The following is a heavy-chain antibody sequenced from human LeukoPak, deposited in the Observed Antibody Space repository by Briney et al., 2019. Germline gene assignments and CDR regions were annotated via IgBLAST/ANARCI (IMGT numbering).Heavy chain of an antibody. Sequence: PSETLSLTCTVSGGSISSYYWHWIRQPAGKGLEWIGRIYTSGNTNYNPSLKSRVTISVDKSKNQFSLKLSSVTAADTAVHYCARDLPGRDWFDPWGQGTLVTVSS. CDR3: ARDLPGRDWFDP. V-gene: IGHV4-4*07. J-gene: IGHJ5*02. CDR2: IYTSGNT. CDR1: GGSISSYY. D-gene: IGHD1-26*01.